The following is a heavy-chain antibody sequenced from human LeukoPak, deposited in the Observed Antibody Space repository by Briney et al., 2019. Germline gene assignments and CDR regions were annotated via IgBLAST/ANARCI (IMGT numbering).Heavy chain of an antibody. Sequence: SETLSLTCTVSGGSISSYYWSWIRQPAGKGLEWIGRIYTSGSTNYNPSLKSRVTMSVDTSKNQLSLKLSSVTAADTAVYYCARTRKHYDSSGYYYYYFDYWGQGTLVTVSS. D-gene: IGHD3-22*01. V-gene: IGHV4-4*07. CDR3: ARTRKHYDSSGYYYYYFDY. J-gene: IGHJ4*02. CDR2: IYTSGST. CDR1: GGSISSYY.